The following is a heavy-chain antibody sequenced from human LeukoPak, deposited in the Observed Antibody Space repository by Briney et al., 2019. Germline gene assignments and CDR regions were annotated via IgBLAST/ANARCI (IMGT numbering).Heavy chain of an antibody. J-gene: IGHJ4*02. CDR2: FYYGGNT. V-gene: IGHV4-59*01. D-gene: IGHD1-26*01. Sequence: SETLSLTCTVSGGSIRSYYWGWIRQPPGKGLEWIGYFYYGGNTNYNPSLRSRVTISVDTSKNQFSLKLNSVTAADTAVYYCARGSGSYGFWGQGTLVTVSS. CDR1: GGSIRSYY. CDR3: ARGSGSYGF.